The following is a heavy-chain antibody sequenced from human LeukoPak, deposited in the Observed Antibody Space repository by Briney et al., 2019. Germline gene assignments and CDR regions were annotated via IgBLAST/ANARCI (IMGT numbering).Heavy chain of an antibody. CDR2: ISAYNGNT. D-gene: IGHD5-12*01. CDR1: GYTFTSYG. J-gene: IGHJ4*02. V-gene: IGHV1-18*01. Sequence: ASVKVSCKASGYTFTSYGISWVRQAPGQGLEWMGWISAYNGNTNYAQKLQGRVTMTTDTSTSTAYKELRSLRSDDTAVYYCARAGGYDPSTLVDYWGQGTLVTVSS. CDR3: ARAGGYDPSTLVDY.